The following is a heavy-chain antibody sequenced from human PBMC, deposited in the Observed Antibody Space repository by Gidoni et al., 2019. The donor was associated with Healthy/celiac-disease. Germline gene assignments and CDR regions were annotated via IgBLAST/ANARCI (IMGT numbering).Heavy chain of an antibody. CDR1: GFTFSSYA. Sequence: EVQLVESGGGLVQPGGSLRLSCAASGFTFSSYAMRWVRQAPGKGLEGVAAISGSGGSTYYADVVKGRFNISRDNSKNTLYLQMNSLRAEDTAVYYCAKGAVADWDVLRFLEWLFVYWGQGTLVTVSS. J-gene: IGHJ4*02. V-gene: IGHV3-23*04. CDR3: AKGAVADWDVLRFLEWLFVY. CDR2: ISGSGGST. D-gene: IGHD3-3*01.